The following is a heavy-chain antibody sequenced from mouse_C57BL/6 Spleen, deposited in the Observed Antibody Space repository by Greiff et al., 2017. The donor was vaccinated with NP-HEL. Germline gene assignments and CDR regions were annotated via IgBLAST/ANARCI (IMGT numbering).Heavy chain of an antibody. D-gene: IGHD2-10*01. Sequence: VQLQQSGAELVRPGASVKLSCTASGFNIKDDYMHWVKQRPEQGLEWIGWIDPENGDTEYASKFQGKATITADTSSNTAYLQLSSLTSEDTAVYYCTPLLYFDYWGQGTTLTVSS. CDR3: TPLLYFDY. CDR1: GFNIKDDY. V-gene: IGHV14-4*01. CDR2: IDPENGDT. J-gene: IGHJ2*01.